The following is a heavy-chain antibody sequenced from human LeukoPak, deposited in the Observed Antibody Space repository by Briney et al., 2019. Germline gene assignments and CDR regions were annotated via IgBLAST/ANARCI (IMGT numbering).Heavy chain of an antibody. Sequence: GGSLRLSCAASGFTFSSYAMSWVRQAPGKGLEWVSGISWNSGSIGYADSVKGRFTISRDNAKNSLYLQMNSLRAEDTALYYCAKDSGYDLKESYFDYWGQGTLVTVSS. CDR1: GFTFSSYA. CDR3: AKDSGYDLKESYFDY. CDR2: ISWNSGSI. J-gene: IGHJ4*02. V-gene: IGHV3-9*01. D-gene: IGHD5-12*01.